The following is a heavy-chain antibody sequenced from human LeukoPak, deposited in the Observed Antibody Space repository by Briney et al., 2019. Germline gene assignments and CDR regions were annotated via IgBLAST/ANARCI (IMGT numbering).Heavy chain of an antibody. V-gene: IGHV4-4*07. CDR1: GGSISSYY. Sequence: SETLSLTCTVSGGSISSYYWGWIRQPAGKGLEWIGRIYTSGSTNYNPSLKSRVTMSVDTSKNQFSLKLSSVTAADTAVYYCARGGYSGYDPNWFDPWGQGTLVTVSS. J-gene: IGHJ5*02. D-gene: IGHD5-12*01. CDR2: IYTSGST. CDR3: ARGGYSGYDPNWFDP.